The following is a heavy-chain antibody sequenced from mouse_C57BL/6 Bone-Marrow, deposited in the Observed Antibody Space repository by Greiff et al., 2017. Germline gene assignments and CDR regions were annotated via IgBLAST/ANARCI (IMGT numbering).Heavy chain of an antibody. CDR1: GYTFTSYG. CDR2: IYPRSGNT. J-gene: IGHJ1*03. CDR3: ATYGYHWYFDV. D-gene: IGHD2-2*01. Sequence: VQLQQSGAELARPGASVKLSCKASGYTFTSYGISWVKQRTGQGLEWIGEIYPRSGNTYYNEKFKGKATLTADKSSSTAYMALRSLTSEDSAVYFCATYGYHWYFDVWGTGTTVTVSS. V-gene: IGHV1-81*01.